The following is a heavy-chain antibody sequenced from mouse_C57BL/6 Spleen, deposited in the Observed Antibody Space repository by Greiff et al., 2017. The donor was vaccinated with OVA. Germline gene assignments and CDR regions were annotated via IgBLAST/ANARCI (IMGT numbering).Heavy chain of an antibody. V-gene: IGHV5-16*01. D-gene: IGHD2-3*01. CDR1: GFTFSDYY. CDR3: ARGGWLLWYFDV. Sequence: EVKVVESEGGLVQPGSSMKLSCTASGFTFSDYYMAWVRQVPEKGLEWVANINYDGSSTYYLDSLKSRFIISRDNAKNILYLQMSSLKSEDTATYYCARGGWLLWYFDVWGTGTTVTVSS. CDR2: INYDGSST. J-gene: IGHJ1*03.